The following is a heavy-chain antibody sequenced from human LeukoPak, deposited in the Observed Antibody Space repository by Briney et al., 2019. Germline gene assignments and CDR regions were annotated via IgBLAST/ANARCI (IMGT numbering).Heavy chain of an antibody. CDR1: GGSFSGYY. Sequence: SEILSLTCAVYGGSFSGYYWSWIRQPPGKGLEWIGEINHSGSTNYNPSLKSRVTISVDTSKNQFSLKLSSVTAADTAVYYCARRGSLDYWGQGTLVTVSS. CDR3: ARRGSLDY. V-gene: IGHV4-34*01. CDR2: INHSGST. D-gene: IGHD3-10*01. J-gene: IGHJ4*02.